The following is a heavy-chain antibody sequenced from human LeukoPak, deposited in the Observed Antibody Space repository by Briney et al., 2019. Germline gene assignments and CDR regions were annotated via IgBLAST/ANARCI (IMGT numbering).Heavy chain of an antibody. V-gene: IGHV3-9*01. D-gene: IGHD3-9*01. CDR3: AKETSYYDILTGYYSGAFDI. Sequence: GGSLRLSCAASGFTFDDYAMHWVRQAPGKGLEWVSGISWNSGSIGYADSVKGRFTISRDNAKNSLYLQMNSLRAEDTALYYCAKETSYYDILTGYYSGAFDIWGQGTMVTVSS. CDR1: GFTFDDYA. J-gene: IGHJ3*02. CDR2: ISWNSGSI.